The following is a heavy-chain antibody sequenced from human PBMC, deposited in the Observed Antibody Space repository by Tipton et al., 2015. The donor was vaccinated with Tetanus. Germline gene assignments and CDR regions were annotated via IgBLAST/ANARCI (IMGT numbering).Heavy chain of an antibody. CDR2: ISDDGNYQ. CDR1: GFTFSNSG. Sequence: SLRLSCAASGFTFSNSGMHWVRQAPGTRLEWVALISDDGNYQSYAESVKGRVTISRDNSKSTLFLQMNGLRAEDTAVYYCVGTISWAAWDAWGQGPLVTVSS. CDR3: VGTISWAAWDA. V-gene: IGHV3-30*05. D-gene: IGHD6-13*01. J-gene: IGHJ5*02.